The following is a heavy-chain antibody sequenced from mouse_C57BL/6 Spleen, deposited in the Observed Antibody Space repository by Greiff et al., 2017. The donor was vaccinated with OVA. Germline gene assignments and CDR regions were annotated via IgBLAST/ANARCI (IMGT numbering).Heavy chain of an antibody. CDR1: GFSLTSYG. D-gene: IGHD1-1*01. J-gene: IGHJ3*01. CDR3: ARNRDYGSSYGFAY. V-gene: IGHV2-2*01. CDR2: IWSGGST. Sequence: VKLVESGPGLVQPSQSLSITCTVSGFSLTSYGVHWVRQSPGKGLEWLGVIWSGGSTDYNAAFISRLSISKDNSKSQVFFKMNSLQADDTAIYYCARNRDYGSSYGFAYWGQGTLVTVSA.